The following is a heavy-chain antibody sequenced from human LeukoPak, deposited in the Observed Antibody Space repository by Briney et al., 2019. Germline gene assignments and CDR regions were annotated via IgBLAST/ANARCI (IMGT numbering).Heavy chain of an antibody. V-gene: IGHV3-23*01. CDR1: GFTFDDYA. J-gene: IGHJ4*02. Sequence: GGSLRLSCTASGFTFDDYAMAWVRQAPGKVLEWVSIVSGSADCTNYADSVKGRFTTSRDNSKNTLSLQMNSLRGDDTAVYYCAKGYKTSCYSSFDFWGQGILVTVSS. D-gene: IGHD2-15*01. CDR3: AKGYKTSCYSSFDF. CDR2: VSGSADCT.